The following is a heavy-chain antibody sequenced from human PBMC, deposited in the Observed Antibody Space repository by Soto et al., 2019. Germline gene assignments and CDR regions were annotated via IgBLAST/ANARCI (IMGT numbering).Heavy chain of an antibody. CDR1: GGSIISDDYY. Sequence: PAETLSLTCTVSGGSIISDDYYFTCIRQPPWKGLEWIGYIYYSGSTYYNPSLKSRLTISLDTSKNQFSLKLSSVSAADTAVYYCARDRSNSPDYFDYWGQGTLVTVSS. D-gene: IGHD6-6*01. CDR2: IYYSGST. V-gene: IGHV4-30-4*01. J-gene: IGHJ4*02. CDR3: ARDRSNSPDYFDY.